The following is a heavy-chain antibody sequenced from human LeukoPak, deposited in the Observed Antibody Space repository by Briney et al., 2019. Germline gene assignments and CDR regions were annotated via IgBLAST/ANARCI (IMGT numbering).Heavy chain of an antibody. J-gene: IGHJ4*02. CDR2: INHSGST. CDR1: GGSFSGYY. D-gene: IGHD3-22*01. Sequence: PSETLSLTCAVYGGSFSGYYWSWIRQPPGKGLEWIGEINHSGSTNYNPSLKSRVTISVDTSKNQFSLKLSSVTAADTAVYYCARSPAPYYYDSSANFDYWGQGTLVTVSS. CDR3: ARSPAPYYYDSSANFDY. V-gene: IGHV4-34*01.